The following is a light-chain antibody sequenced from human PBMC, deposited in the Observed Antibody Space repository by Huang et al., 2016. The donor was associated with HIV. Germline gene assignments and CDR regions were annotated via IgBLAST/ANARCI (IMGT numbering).Light chain of an antibody. J-gene: IGKJ3*01. V-gene: IGKV3-15*01. CDR2: DAS. CDR1: QSVRSN. Sequence: EIVMTQSPGTLSVSPGERATLSCRASQSVRSNLAWYQQKPGQAPRLFIYDASTRATGVPARCSGSGSGTQFTLSISSLQSEDFAVYYCQQYDNWPPFTFGPGTKVDIK. CDR3: QQYDNWPPFT.